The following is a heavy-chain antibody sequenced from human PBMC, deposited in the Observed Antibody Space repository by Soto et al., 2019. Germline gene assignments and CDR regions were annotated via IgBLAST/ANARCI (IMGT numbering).Heavy chain of an antibody. CDR3: ARKDKSGYFNWFDP. Sequence: PGEPLKISCRTSVYRFTSYWIAWVRQMPGKGLEWMGIIFPSDSDTRYSPSFQGQVTISADRSTSTVFLQWASLKASDTAVYFCARKDKSGYFNWFDPWGQGTLVTVSS. J-gene: IGHJ5*02. CDR1: VYRFTSYW. CDR2: IFPSDSDT. V-gene: IGHV5-51*01. D-gene: IGHD3-22*01.